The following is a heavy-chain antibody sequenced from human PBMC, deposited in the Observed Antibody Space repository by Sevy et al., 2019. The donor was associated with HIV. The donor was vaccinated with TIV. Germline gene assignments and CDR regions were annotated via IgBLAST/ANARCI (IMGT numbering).Heavy chain of an antibody. Sequence: SETLSLTCAVYGGSFSGYYWSWIRQPPGKGLEWIGEINHSGSTNYNPSLKSRVTISVDTSKNQFSLKLSSVTAADTAVYYCARVSGSGSSGYMDVWGKWTTVTVSS. CDR2: INHSGST. V-gene: IGHV4-34*01. J-gene: IGHJ6*03. D-gene: IGHD3-10*01. CDR3: ARVSGSGSSGYMDV. CDR1: GGSFSGYY.